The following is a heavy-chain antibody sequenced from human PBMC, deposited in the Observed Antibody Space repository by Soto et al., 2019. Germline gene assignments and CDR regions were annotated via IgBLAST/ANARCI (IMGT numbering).Heavy chain of an antibody. D-gene: IGHD6-13*01. Sequence: QVQLVQSGAEVKKPGSSARVSCKASGGTFSSYAISWVRQAPGQGLEWMGGIIPIFGTENYAQKFQGRVTITAEESTSTVYMELSSLRSEDTAVYYCARCRIAGSKYYYGMDVWGQGTTVTVSS. CDR3: ARCRIAGSKYYYGMDV. CDR2: IIPIFGTE. V-gene: IGHV1-69*01. CDR1: GGTFSSYA. J-gene: IGHJ6*02.